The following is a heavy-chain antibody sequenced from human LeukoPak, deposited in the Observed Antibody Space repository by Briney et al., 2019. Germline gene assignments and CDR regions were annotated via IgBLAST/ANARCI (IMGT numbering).Heavy chain of an antibody. CDR1: GFTVSNNY. J-gene: IGHJ4*02. CDR3: AKSRITMVRGVIDYFDY. D-gene: IGHD3-10*01. Sequence: GGSLRLSCAASGFTVSNNYMTWVRQAPGKGLEWVSLIYSGGSTYYADSVKSRFTISRDNSKNTVYLQMNSLRAEDTAVYYCAKSRITMVRGVIDYFDYWGQGTLVTVSS. V-gene: IGHV3-66*01. CDR2: IYSGGST.